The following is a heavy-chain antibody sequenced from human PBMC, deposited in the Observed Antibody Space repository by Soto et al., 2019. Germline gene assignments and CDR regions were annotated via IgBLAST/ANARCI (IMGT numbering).Heavy chain of an antibody. V-gene: IGHV3-64D*08. CDR2: ISSNGGSI. CDR1: GFTFSSYA. D-gene: IGHD2-15*01. J-gene: IGHJ4*02. Sequence: EVQVVEVGGGLVQPGGSLRLSCSASGFTFSSYALHWVRQAPGKGLEYVSGISSNGGSIFYADSVKGRFTISRDNSKNILYLQMTGLRVDDTAVYSCVKDRFGGTSGYFDSWGQGTLVTVSS. CDR3: VKDRFGGTSGYFDS.